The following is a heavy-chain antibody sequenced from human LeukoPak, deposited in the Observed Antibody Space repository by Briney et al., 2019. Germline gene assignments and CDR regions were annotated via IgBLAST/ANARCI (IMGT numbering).Heavy chain of an antibody. CDR3: ARGYYDSSGYRPHDAFDI. CDR2: IIPIFGTA. D-gene: IGHD3-22*01. V-gene: IGHV1-69*05. CDR1: GGTFSSYA. J-gene: IGHJ3*02. Sequence: SVKVSCKASGGTFSSYAVSWVRQAPGQGLEWMGGIIPIFGTANFAQKFQGRVTITTDESTSTAYMELSSLRSEDTAVYYCARGYYDSSGYRPHDAFDIWGQGTMVTVSS.